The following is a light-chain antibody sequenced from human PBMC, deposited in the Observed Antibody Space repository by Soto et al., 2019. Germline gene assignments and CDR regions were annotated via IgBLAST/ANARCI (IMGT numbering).Light chain of an antibody. Sequence: QSALTQPASVSGSPGQSITISCTGTSSDVGSYNLVSWYQQHPGKAPKLMIYEVSKRPSGVSNRFSGSKSANTASLTISGLQADDEADYYCCSYTSSHTWVFGGGTKLTVL. V-gene: IGLV2-14*02. J-gene: IGLJ2*01. CDR2: EVS. CDR3: CSYTSSHTWV. CDR1: SSDVGSYNL.